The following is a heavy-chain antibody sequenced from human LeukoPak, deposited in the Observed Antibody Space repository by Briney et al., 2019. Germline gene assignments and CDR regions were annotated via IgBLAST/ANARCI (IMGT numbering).Heavy chain of an antibody. D-gene: IGHD6-13*01. CDR3: VKGDRSRWYYFDY. CDR2: ISYDGSNK. Sequence: GGSLRLSCAASGFTFSSYGMHWVRQAPGKGLEWVAAISYDGSNKFYADSVKGRFTIPRDNSKNTLYLQMSSLRAEDTAVYYCVKGDRSRWYYFDYWGQGTLVTVSS. CDR1: GFTFSSYG. J-gene: IGHJ4*02. V-gene: IGHV3-30*18.